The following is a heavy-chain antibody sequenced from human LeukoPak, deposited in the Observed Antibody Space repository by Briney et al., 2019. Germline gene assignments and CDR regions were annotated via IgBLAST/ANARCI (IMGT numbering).Heavy chain of an antibody. Sequence: PSETLSLTCTVSGGSISSSSYYWSWIRQPPGKGLEWIGYIYYSGSTNYNPSLKSRVTISVDTSKNQFSLKLSSVTAADTAVYYCARVPGLRGYFDYWGQGTLVTVSS. CDR1: GGSISSSSYY. CDR2: IYYSGST. D-gene: IGHD6-19*01. CDR3: ARVPGLRGYFDY. V-gene: IGHV4-61*05. J-gene: IGHJ4*02.